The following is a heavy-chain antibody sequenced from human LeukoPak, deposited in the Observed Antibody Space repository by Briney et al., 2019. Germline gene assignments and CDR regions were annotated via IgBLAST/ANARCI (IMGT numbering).Heavy chain of an antibody. Sequence: ASVKVSCKASGGTFSSYAISWVRQAPGQGLEWIGGIIPIFGTPNYAQNFQGRVTTTADESTSTAYMELSSLRSADTAVYYCARNTGDRSSWGLDHWGQGTLVTVSS. CDR1: GGTFSSYA. CDR2: IIPIFGTP. J-gene: IGHJ5*02. CDR3: ARNTGDRSSWGLDH. V-gene: IGHV1-69*13. D-gene: IGHD6-6*01.